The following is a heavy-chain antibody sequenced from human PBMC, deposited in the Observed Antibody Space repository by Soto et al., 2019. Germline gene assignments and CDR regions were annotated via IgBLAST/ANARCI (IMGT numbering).Heavy chain of an antibody. V-gene: IGHV1-18*01. Sequence: ASVKVSCKASGYNFRSYGISWVRQAPGQGLEWMGWISAYNGNTNYAQKLQGRVTIARDTSTSTAYMELRSLRSDDTAVYFCARDRGKWGQGXLVTVYS. J-gene: IGHJ4*02. CDR2: ISAYNGNT. CDR1: GYNFRSYG. CDR3: ARDRGK.